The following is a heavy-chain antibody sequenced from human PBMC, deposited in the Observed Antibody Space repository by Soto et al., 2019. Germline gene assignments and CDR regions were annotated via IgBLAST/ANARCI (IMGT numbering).Heavy chain of an antibody. CDR3: AKGHSRQRVPGNFDY. Sequence: EVQLLESGGGLVQPGGSLRLSCAASGFTFSSYAMSWVRQAPGKGLEWVSAISGSGGSTYYAASVKGRFTISRDNSKNTLYLQMNSLRAEDTAVYYCAKGHSRQRVPGNFDYWGQGTLVTVSS. CDR1: GFTFSSYA. D-gene: IGHD6-13*01. J-gene: IGHJ4*02. V-gene: IGHV3-23*01. CDR2: ISGSGGST.